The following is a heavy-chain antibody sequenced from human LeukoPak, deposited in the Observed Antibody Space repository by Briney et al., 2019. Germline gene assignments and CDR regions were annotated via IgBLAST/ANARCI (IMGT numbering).Heavy chain of an antibody. D-gene: IGHD6-19*01. CDR3: ARVRIAVAGTNFDY. CDR2: TNPNSGGT. CDR1: GYTFTGYY. V-gene: IGHV1-2*06. Sequence: ASVKVSCKASGYTFTGYYMHWVRQAPGQGLGWMGRTNPNSGGTNCAQKFQGRVTMTRDTSISTAYMELSRLRSDDTAVYYCARVRIAVAGTNFDYWGQGTLVTVSS. J-gene: IGHJ4*02.